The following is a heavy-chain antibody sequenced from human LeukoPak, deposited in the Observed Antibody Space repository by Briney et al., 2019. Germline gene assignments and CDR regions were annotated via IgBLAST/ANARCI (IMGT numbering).Heavy chain of an antibody. CDR3: AKEMGGYSSGWALDY. J-gene: IGHJ4*02. D-gene: IGHD6-19*01. CDR2: ISSSGSTI. V-gene: IGHV3-11*04. Sequence: GGSLRLSCAASGFTFSDYYMSWIRQAPGKGLEWVSYISSSGSTIYYADSVKGRFTISRDNSKNTLYLQMSSLRAEDTAVYYCAKEMGGYSSGWALDYWGQGTLVTVSS. CDR1: GFTFSDYY.